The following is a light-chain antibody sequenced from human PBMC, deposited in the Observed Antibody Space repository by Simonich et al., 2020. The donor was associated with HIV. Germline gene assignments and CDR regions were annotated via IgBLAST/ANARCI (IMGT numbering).Light chain of an antibody. V-gene: IGKV3-11*01. CDR2: DAS. CDR3: QQRSNLIT. J-gene: IGKJ5*01. Sequence: EIVLTQSPATLSLSPGERATLSCRASQSVSSSLTWYQQKPGQAPRLFIYDASNRATGIPARFSGSGSGTDFTLTISSLEPEDFAIYYCQQRSNLITFGQGTRLEIK. CDR1: QSVSSS.